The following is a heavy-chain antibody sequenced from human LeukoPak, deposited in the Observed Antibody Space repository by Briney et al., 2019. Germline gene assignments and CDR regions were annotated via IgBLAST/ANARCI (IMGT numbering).Heavy chain of an antibody. Sequence: PSETLSLTCTVSGGSISSSSYYWGWIRQPPGKGLEWIGSIYYSGSTYYNPSLKSRVTISIDTSKNQFSLRLSSVTAADTAVYNCAAQGGPPYYYYYYMDVWGKGTTVTVSS. V-gene: IGHV4-39*07. D-gene: IGHD3-16*01. J-gene: IGHJ6*03. CDR3: AAQGGPPYYYYYYMDV. CDR1: GGSISSSSYY. CDR2: IYYSGST.